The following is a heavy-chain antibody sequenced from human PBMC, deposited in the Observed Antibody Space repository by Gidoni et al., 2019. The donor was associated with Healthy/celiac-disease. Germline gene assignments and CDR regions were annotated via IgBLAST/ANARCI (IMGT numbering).Heavy chain of an antibody. Sequence: QVQLVESGGGVVQPGRSLRLSCAASGFTFTSYGMHWVRKAPGKGLEWVEVISDDGSNKYYADAVKDRFTISRDNSKKTLYLQMNSLRAEDTAVYYCARGGRAVAGTRRDYYYYGIDVWGQGTTVTVSS. CDR3: ARGGRAVAGTRRDYYYYGIDV. D-gene: IGHD6-19*01. CDR1: GFTFTSYG. V-gene: IGHV3-33*01. J-gene: IGHJ6*02. CDR2: ISDDGSNK.